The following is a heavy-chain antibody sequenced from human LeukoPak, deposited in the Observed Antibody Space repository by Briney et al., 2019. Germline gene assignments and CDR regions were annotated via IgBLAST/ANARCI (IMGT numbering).Heavy chain of an antibody. D-gene: IGHD1-1*01. V-gene: IGHV6-1*01. CDR1: GDSVSSNSAA. CDR2: TYYRSKWYN. Sequence: SQTLSLTCAISGDSVSSNSAAWNWIRQSPSRGLEWLGRTYYRSKWYNDYAVSVKSRISINPDTSKNQFSLQLNSVTPEDTAVYYCARDLKSHDKAYYYGMDVWGQGTTVTVSS. J-gene: IGHJ6*02. CDR3: ARDLKSHDKAYYYGMDV.